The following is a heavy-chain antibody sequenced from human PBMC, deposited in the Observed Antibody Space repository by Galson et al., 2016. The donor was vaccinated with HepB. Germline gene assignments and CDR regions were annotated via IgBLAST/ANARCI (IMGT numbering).Heavy chain of an antibody. D-gene: IGHD6-13*01. V-gene: IGHV4-39*07. CDR1: GGSISSSTYY. CDR3: ARRAAAGNFDY. CDR2: IYYSGST. Sequence: SETLSLTCSVSGGSISSSTYYWGWIRQPPGKGLEWIGSIYYSGSTYYNLSLKSRVTISVDTSKNQFSLKLSSVTAADTAVYYCARRAAAGNFDYWGQGTLVTVAT. J-gene: IGHJ4*02.